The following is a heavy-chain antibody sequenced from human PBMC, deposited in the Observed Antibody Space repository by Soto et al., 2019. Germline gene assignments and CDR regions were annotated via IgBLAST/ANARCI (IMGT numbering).Heavy chain of an antibody. CDR1: GFTFSSYG. D-gene: IGHD1-26*01. CDR2: IWYDGSNK. V-gene: IGHV3-33*01. Sequence: PGGSLRLSCAASGFTFSSYGMHWVRQAPGKGLEWVAVIWYDGSNKYYADSVKGRFTISRDNSKNTLYLQMNSLRAEDTAVYYCASLGATASFDYWGQGTLVTVSS. J-gene: IGHJ4*02. CDR3: ASLGATASFDY.